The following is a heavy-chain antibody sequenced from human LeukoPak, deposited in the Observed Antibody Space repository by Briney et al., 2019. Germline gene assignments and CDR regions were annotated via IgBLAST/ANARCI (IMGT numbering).Heavy chain of an antibody. J-gene: IGHJ5*02. Sequence: GGSLRLSCVASRFAFSQAWMTWVRQAPGKGLEWVSGINPSGVSTYYADSVKGRFTISRDNSKNTLYLQMNSLRAEDTAVYYCAKDGYSSGSTNWFDPWGQGTLATVSS. D-gene: IGHD6-19*01. V-gene: IGHV3-23*01. CDR3: AKDGYSSGSTNWFDP. CDR1: RFAFSQAW. CDR2: INPSGVST.